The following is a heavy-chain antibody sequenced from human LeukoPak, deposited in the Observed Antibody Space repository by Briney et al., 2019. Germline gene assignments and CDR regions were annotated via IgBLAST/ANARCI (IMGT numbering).Heavy chain of an antibody. CDR2: IYYTGST. Sequence: SETLSLTCTVSSGSISSSTYYWGWIRQPPGKGLEWIGTIYYTGSTYYNPSLKSRVTISVDTSKNQFSLKLSSVTAADTAVYYCARGTYSNYVDSWGQGTLVTVSS. CDR1: SGSISSSTYY. CDR3: ARGTYSNYVDS. J-gene: IGHJ4*02. D-gene: IGHD4-11*01. V-gene: IGHV4-39*07.